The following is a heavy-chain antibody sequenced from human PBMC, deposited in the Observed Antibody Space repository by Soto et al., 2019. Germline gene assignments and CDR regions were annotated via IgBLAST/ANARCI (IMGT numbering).Heavy chain of an antibody. J-gene: IGHJ6*02. CDR3: AKDPLRGVRPGGPYGMDV. V-gene: IGHV3-23*01. Sequence: GGSLRLSCAASGFTFSSYAMSWVRQAPGKGLEWVSAISGSGGSTYYADSVKGRFTISRDNSKNTLYLQMNSLRAEDTAVYYCAKDPLRGVRPGGPYGMDVWGQGTTVTVSS. CDR1: GFTFSSYA. CDR2: ISGSGGST. D-gene: IGHD3-16*01.